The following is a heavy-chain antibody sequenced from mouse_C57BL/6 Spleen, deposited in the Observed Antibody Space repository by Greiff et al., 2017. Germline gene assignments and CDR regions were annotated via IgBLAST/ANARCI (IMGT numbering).Heavy chain of an antibody. D-gene: IGHD2-2*01. J-gene: IGHJ4*01. Sequence: EVQVVESGEGLVKPGGSLKLSCAASGFTFSSYAMSWVRQTPEKRLEWVAYISSGGDYIYYADTVKGRFTISRDNARNTLYLQMSSLKSEDTAMYYCTRAYGYDGYYAMDYWGQGTSVTVSS. CDR2: ISSGGDYI. CDR1: GFTFSSYA. V-gene: IGHV5-9-1*02. CDR3: TRAYGYDGYYAMDY.